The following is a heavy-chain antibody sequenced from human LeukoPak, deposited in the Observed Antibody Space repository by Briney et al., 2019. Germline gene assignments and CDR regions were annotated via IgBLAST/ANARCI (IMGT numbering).Heavy chain of an antibody. CDR3: ARMGYYDSSGYFDAFDI. D-gene: IGHD3-22*01. CDR1: GFTSSSYS. CDR2: ISSSSSYI. V-gene: IGHV3-21*01. J-gene: IGHJ3*02. Sequence: GGSLRLSCAASGFTSSSYSMNWVRQAPGKGLEWVSSISSSSSYIYYADSVKGRFTISRDNARNSLYLQMNSLRAEDTAVYYCARMGYYDSSGYFDAFDIWGQGTMVTVSA.